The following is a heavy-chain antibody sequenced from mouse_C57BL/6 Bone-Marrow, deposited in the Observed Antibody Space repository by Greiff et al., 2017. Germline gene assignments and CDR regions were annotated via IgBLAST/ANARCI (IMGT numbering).Heavy chain of an antibody. CDR2: ISSGSSTI. CDR3: ARETVCSSYFDY. V-gene: IGHV5-17*01. D-gene: IGHD1-1*01. Sequence: EVQLQQSGGGLVKPGGSLKLSCAASGFTFSDYGMHWVRQAPEKGLEWVAYISSGSSTIYYADTVKGRFTISRDNAKNTLFLQMTSLRSEDTAMYYCARETVCSSYFDYWGQGTTLTVSS. J-gene: IGHJ2*01. CDR1: GFTFSDYG.